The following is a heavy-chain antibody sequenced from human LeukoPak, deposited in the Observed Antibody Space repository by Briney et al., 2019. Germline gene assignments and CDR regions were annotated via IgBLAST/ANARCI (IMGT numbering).Heavy chain of an antibody. Sequence: GGSLRLSCAASGFTFNTYWMIWVRQAPGKGLEWVANIDQGGSTKYYVDSLKGRFTISRDNAKSSLYLQMNSLRAEDTAVYYCVRDKGGRSGAIYYDAFDVWGQGTMVTV. CDR1: GFTFNTYW. J-gene: IGHJ3*01. V-gene: IGHV3-7*01. CDR2: IDQGGSTK. CDR3: VRDKGGRSGAIYYDAFDV. D-gene: IGHD1-26*01.